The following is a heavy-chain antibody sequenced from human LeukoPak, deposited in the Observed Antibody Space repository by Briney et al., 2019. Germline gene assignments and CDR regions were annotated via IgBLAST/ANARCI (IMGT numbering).Heavy chain of an antibody. D-gene: IGHD2-15*01. V-gene: IGHV3-7*01. J-gene: IGHJ6*02. CDR3: ARAFYSDYCYYYGMDV. CDR1: GFTFSSYW. Sequence: GGSLRLSCAASGFTFSSYWMSWVRQAPGKGLEWVANIKQDGSEKYYVDSVKGRFTISRDNAKNSLYLQMNSLRAEDTAVYYCARAFYSDYCYYYGMDVWGQGTTVTVSS. CDR2: IKQDGSEK.